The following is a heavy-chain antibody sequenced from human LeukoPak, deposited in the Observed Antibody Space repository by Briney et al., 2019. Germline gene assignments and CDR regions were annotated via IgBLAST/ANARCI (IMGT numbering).Heavy chain of an antibody. V-gene: IGHV1-2*02. CDR1: GYTFTSYY. CDR3: ARETDYGGNYWYFDL. Sequence: ASVKVSCKASGYTFTSYYMHWVRQAPGQGLGWMGWINPNTGAIKYALRFQGRVTMTGDTSISTVTLELSRLTSDDTAVYYCARETDYGGNYWYFDLWGRGTLVTVSS. CDR2: INPNTGAI. D-gene: IGHD4-23*01. J-gene: IGHJ2*01.